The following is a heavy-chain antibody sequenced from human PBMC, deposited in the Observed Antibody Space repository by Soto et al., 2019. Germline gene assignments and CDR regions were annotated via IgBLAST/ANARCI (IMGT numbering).Heavy chain of an antibody. CDR1: GGSISSGDYY. J-gene: IGHJ5*02. CDR2: IYYSGST. Sequence: PSETLSLTCTVSGGSISSGDYYWSWIRQPPGKGLEWIGYIYYSGSTYYNPSLKSRVTISVDTSKNQFSLKLSSVTAADTAVYYCARDGHDFWSGYQHWFDPWGQGTLVTVSS. CDR3: ARDGHDFWSGYQHWFDP. V-gene: IGHV4-30-4*01. D-gene: IGHD3-3*01.